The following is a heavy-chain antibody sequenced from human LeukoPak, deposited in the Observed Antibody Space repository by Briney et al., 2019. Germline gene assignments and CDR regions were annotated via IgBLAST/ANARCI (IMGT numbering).Heavy chain of an antibody. CDR1: GFTFSHFW. CDR3: AREDGYCSGGNCYSYFDS. Sequence: GGSLELSCAASGFTFSHFWMSWVRQAPGKGLEGVAYIKKTGSETYYVVSVKGRFTITRDNTRNSLFLQMYSLRAEDTAMYFCAREDGYCSGGNCYSYFDSWGQGTLVTASS. V-gene: IGHV3-7*01. CDR2: IKKTGSET. D-gene: IGHD2-15*01. J-gene: IGHJ4*02.